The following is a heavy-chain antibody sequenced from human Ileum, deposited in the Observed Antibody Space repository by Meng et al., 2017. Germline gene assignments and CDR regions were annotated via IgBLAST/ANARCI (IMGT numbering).Heavy chain of an antibody. J-gene: IGHJ4*02. CDR3: ARGDDWAKSSNF. CDR1: GGSFSNYY. D-gene: IGHD3-9*01. V-gene: IGHV4-34*01. CDR2: IHPSGST. Sequence: VQLRRWGAGLFKPSETLSPPCAVYGGSFSNYYLTWIRQSPGKGLEWIGEIHPSGSTYYSPSLQSRVTITLDTSKNQFSLTLNSVTAADTAVYYCARGDDWAKSSNFWGQGTLVTVSS.